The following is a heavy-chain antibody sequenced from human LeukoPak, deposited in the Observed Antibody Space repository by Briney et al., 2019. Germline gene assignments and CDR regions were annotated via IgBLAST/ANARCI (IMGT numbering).Heavy chain of an antibody. Sequence: SETLSLTCTVSGGSISSYYWSWIRQPAGKGLEWIGRIYTSGSTNYNPSLKSRVTMSVDTSKNQFSLKLSSVTAADTAVYYCAKRITIFGVVIIWGSGYFDYWGQGTLVTVSS. V-gene: IGHV4-4*07. CDR2: IYTSGST. J-gene: IGHJ4*02. CDR1: GGSISSYY. D-gene: IGHD3-3*01. CDR3: AKRITIFGVVIIWGSGYFDY.